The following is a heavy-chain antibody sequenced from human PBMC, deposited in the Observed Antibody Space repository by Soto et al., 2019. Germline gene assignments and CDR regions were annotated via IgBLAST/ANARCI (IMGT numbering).Heavy chain of an antibody. J-gene: IGHJ4*02. Sequence: EVQLVESGGGLVQPGRSLRLSCTASGFTFGDYAMSWVRQAPGKGLEWVGFIRSKAYGGTTEYAASVKGRFTISRDDSKSIAYLQMNSLKTEDTAVYYCTAGKLYPSLDFDYWGQGTLVTVPS. D-gene: IGHD2-8*01. V-gene: IGHV3-49*04. CDR2: IRSKAYGGTT. CDR3: TAGKLYPSLDFDY. CDR1: GFTFGDYA.